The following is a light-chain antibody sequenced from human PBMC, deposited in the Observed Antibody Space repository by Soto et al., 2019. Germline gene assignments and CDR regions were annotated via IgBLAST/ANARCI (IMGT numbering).Light chain of an antibody. J-gene: IGKJ1*01. CDR2: KAS. Sequence: DIQMTQSPSTLCGSVGDRVTITCRASQTISSWLAWYQQKPGKAPKLLIYKASTLKSGVPSRFSGSGSGTEFTLTISSLQPDDFATYYCQHYNSYTEAFGQGTKVDI. CDR1: QTISSW. V-gene: IGKV1-5*03. CDR3: QHYNSYTEA.